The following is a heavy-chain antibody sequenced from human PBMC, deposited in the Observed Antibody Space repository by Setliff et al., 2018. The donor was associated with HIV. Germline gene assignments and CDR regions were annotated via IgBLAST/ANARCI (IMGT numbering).Heavy chain of an antibody. CDR3: ARAKATRQARPTNCFDP. D-gene: IGHD1-1*01. CDR2: IIPPVGAA. CDR1: GDTFRNYA. V-gene: IGHV1-69*13. J-gene: IGHJ5*02. Sequence: VASVKVSCKVSGDTFRNYALNWVRQAPGQGLEWMGGIIPPVGAAVYAQNFQGRVTITADESTSTAYMELSSLRFEDTAVYYCARAKATRQARPTNCFDPWGQGTLVTVSS.